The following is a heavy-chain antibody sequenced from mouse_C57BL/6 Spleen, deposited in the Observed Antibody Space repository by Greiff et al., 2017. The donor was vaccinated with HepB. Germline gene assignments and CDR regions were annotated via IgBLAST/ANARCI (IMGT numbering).Heavy chain of an antibody. CDR2: IYPGDGDT. CDR3: ARWGTAQVYYAMDY. J-gene: IGHJ4*01. V-gene: IGHV1-82*01. D-gene: IGHD3-2*02. CDR1: GYAFSSSW. Sequence: QVQLKQSGPELVKPGASVKISCKASGYAFSSSWMNWVKQRPGKGLEWIGRIYPGDGDTNYNGKFKGKATLTADKSSSTAYMQLSSLTSEDSAVYFCARWGTAQVYYAMDYWGQGTSVTVSS.